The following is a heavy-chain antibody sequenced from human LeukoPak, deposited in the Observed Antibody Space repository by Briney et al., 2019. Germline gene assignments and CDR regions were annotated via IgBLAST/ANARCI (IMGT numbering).Heavy chain of an antibody. J-gene: IGHJ4*02. D-gene: IGHD2-15*01. CDR2: INHSGST. CDR3: AIPGVGARMYYFDH. V-gene: IGHV4-34*08. CDR1: GFTFSSYE. Sequence: GSVRLSCAASGFTFSSYEMNWVRQPPGKGLEWIGEINHSGSTNYNSSLKSQVTISVDTSKNQFSLKLSSVTAADTAVYYCAIPGVGARMYYFDHWGQGTLVTVSS.